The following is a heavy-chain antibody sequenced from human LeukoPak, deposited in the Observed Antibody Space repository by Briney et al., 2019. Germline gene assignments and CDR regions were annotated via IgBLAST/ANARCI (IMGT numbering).Heavy chain of an antibody. CDR1: GGTFSSYA. Sequence: GASVKVSCKASGGTFSSYAISWVRQAPGQGLEWMGGIIPIFGTANYAQKFQGRVTITTDESTSTAHMELSSLRSEDTAVYYCARDLDYYDSSGYHYYWGQGTLVTVSS. CDR2: IIPIFGTA. D-gene: IGHD3-22*01. V-gene: IGHV1-69*05. CDR3: ARDLDYYDSSGYHYY. J-gene: IGHJ4*02.